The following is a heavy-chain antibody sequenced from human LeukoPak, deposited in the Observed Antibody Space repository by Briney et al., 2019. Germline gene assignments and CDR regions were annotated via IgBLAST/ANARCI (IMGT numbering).Heavy chain of an antibody. V-gene: IGHV4-59*01. CDR3: ARVKVEYYDSSTRDAFDI. CDR1: GGSISSYY. D-gene: IGHD3-22*01. J-gene: IGHJ3*02. Sequence: SETLSLTCTVSGGSISSYYWSWIRQPPGKGLEWIGYIYYSGSTNYNPSLKSRVTISVDTSKNQFSLKLSSVTAADTAVYYCARVKVEYYDSSTRDAFDIWGQGTMVTVSS. CDR2: IYYSGST.